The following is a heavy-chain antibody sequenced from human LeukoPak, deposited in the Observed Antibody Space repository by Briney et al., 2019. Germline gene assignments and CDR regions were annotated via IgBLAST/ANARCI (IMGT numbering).Heavy chain of an antibody. CDR3: ARHLPSTTGRSYFDY. Sequence: SETLSLTCAVYGGSFSGYYWSWIRQPPGKGLEWIGEINHSGSTNYNPSLKSRVTISVDTSKNQFSLKLGSVTAADTAVYYCARHLPSTTGRSYFDYWGQGTLVTVSS. D-gene: IGHD1-1*01. CDR1: GGSFSGYY. V-gene: IGHV4-34*01. CDR2: INHSGST. J-gene: IGHJ4*02.